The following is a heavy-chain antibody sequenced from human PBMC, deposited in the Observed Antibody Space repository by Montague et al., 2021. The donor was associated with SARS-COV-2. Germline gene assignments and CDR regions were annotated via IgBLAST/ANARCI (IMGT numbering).Heavy chain of an antibody. V-gene: IGHV4-34*01. CDR1: GGTFGTYS. CDR2: IHHGGSN. Sequence: SETLSLTCAVHGGTFGTYSRNWIRQPPGKGLEWIGEIHHGGSNNYNPSLKSRVTISADTSKHQFSLKLTSVAAADTAVYYCARLGDGVVPSPILGVGPYYSYYFMDVWGKGTTVSVSS. J-gene: IGHJ6*03. CDR3: ARLGDGVVPSPILGVGPYYSYYFMDV. D-gene: IGHD3-10*01.